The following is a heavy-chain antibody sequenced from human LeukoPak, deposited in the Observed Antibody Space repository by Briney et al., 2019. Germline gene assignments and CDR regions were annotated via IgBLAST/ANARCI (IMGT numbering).Heavy chain of an antibody. V-gene: IGHV1-2*02. J-gene: IGHJ6*02. Sequence: GASVKVSCEASGYTLRDYYISWVRQAPGQGLEWLGWLNPHSGGTNYAQKFQGRVTLTSDTSTSTAYMGLSLLTSDDTAIYYCARGLRIINGLDVWGQGTTVIVSS. CDR1: GYTLRDYY. CDR2: LNPHSGGT. D-gene: IGHD2-15*01. CDR3: ARGLRIINGLDV.